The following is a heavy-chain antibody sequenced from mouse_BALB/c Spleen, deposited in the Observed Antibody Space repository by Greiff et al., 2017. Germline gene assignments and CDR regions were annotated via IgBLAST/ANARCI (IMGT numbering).Heavy chain of an antibody. D-gene: IGHD1-1*01. Sequence: VQLQQSGAELVRPGTSVKVSCKASGYAFTNYLIEWVKQRPGQGLEWIGVINPGSGGTNYNEKFKGKATLTADKSSSTAYMQLSSLTSDDSAVYFCARGGSSSDAMDYWGQGTSVTVSS. CDR2: INPGSGGT. V-gene: IGHV1-54*01. J-gene: IGHJ4*01. CDR3: ARGGSSSDAMDY. CDR1: GYAFTNYL.